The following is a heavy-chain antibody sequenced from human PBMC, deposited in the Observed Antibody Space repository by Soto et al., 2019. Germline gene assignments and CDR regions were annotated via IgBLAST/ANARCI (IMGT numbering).Heavy chain of an antibody. J-gene: IGHJ4*02. CDR1: DGSISSYY. CDR2: IYYSGGT. D-gene: IGHD5-12*01. V-gene: IGHV4-59*01. Sequence: SETLSLPCTVSDGSISSYYWSWIRKPPGKGLEWIGYIYYSGGTTYNPSLKSRVAISVDTSKNQFSLKPSSVTAADTAVYYCARHGSGYDPKLYDYWGQGTLVTVSS. CDR3: ARHGSGYDPKLYDY.